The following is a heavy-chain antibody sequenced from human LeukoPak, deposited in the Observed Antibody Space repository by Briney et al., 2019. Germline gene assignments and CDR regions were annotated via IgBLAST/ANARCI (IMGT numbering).Heavy chain of an antibody. J-gene: IGHJ5*02. CDR2: IYVDGRTT. CDR3: IRDFRSADL. V-gene: IGHV3-74*01. Sequence: GGSQRLSCVASGFTFSNYWMHWVRQPPGKGLVWVSRIYVDGRTTNYADSVKGRFTISRDNAKNTVYLEMNSLSVEDTVTYYCIRDFRSADLWGQGTLVTVTS. CDR1: GFTFSNYW.